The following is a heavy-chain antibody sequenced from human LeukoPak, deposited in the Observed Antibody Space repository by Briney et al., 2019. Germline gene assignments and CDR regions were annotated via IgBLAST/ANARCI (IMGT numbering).Heavy chain of an antibody. J-gene: IGHJ6*03. CDR3: ARSNYYMDG. CDR1: GLTVSSNY. Sequence: GGSLRLSCAASGLTVSSNYMSWVRQAPGKGLECISIIYSGGNTYYADSVKGRFTISRDNSKNTLYLQMNSLRAEDTAVYYCARSNYYMDGWGKGTTVTISS. CDR2: IYSGGNT. V-gene: IGHV3-66*01.